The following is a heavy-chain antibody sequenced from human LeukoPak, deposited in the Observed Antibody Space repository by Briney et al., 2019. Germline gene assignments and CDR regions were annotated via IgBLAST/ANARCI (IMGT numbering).Heavy chain of an antibody. CDR2: ISGSSRSTI. D-gene: IGHD1-26*01. CDR1: GFTFSSYS. J-gene: IGHJ3*02. Sequence: GGSLRLSCAPSGFTFSSYSMNWVRQAPGKGLEWVSYISGSSRSTIYYADSVKGRFTISRDNAKNSLYLQMNSLRAEDTAMYYCARGRRWGIVGDTWRAFDIWGQGTVVTVSS. CDR3: ARGRRWGIVGDTWRAFDI. V-gene: IGHV3-48*01.